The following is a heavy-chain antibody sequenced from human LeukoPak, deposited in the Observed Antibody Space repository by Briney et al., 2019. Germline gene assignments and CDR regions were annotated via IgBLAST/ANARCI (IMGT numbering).Heavy chain of an antibody. Sequence: SETLSLTCTVSGGSISSYYWSWIRQPPGKGLEWIGYIYYSGSTNYNPSLKSRVTISVDTSKNQFSLKLSSVTAADTAVYYCASRGIVGATRSFDYWGQGTLVTVSS. D-gene: IGHD1-26*01. CDR3: ASRGIVGATRSFDY. V-gene: IGHV4-59*08. CDR1: GGSISSYY. CDR2: IYYSGST. J-gene: IGHJ4*02.